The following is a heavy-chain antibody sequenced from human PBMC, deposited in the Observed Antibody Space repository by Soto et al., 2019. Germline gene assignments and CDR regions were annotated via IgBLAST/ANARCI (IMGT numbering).Heavy chain of an antibody. V-gene: IGHV3-30*18. J-gene: IGHJ4*02. Sequence: PGGSLRLSCAASGFTFSSYGMHWVRQAPGKGLEWVAVISYDGSNKYYADSVKGRFTISRDNSKNTLYLQMNSLRAEDTAVYYCAKNHQDYYFDYWGQGTLVTVSS. CDR3: AKNHQDYYFDY. CDR1: GFTFSSYG. CDR2: ISYDGSNK.